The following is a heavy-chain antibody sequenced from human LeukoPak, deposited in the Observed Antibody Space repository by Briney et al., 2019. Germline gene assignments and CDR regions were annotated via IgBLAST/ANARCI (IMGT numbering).Heavy chain of an antibody. CDR3: AKGLRYYYEKPPLDY. J-gene: IGHJ4*02. CDR1: GFTFSSYA. CDR2: ISCSGAST. D-gene: IGHD3-22*01. Sequence: QPGGSLRLSCAASGFTFSSYAMIWVRQAPGKGLEWVSAISCSGASTFYADSVKGLFTISRDNSKNTLVLQMISLRDEDTAVYYCAKGLRYYYEKPPLDYWGQGTLVTVSS. V-gene: IGHV3-23*01.